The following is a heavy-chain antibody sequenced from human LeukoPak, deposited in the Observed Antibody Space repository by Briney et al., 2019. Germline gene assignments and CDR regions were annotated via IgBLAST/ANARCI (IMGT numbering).Heavy chain of an antibody. CDR3: ASPDSYSSSWYGAFDI. V-gene: IGHV3-21*01. Sequence: GGSLRLSCAASGFTFSSYSMNWVRQAPGKGLEWVSSISSSSYIYYADSVKGRFTISRDNAKNSLYLQMNSLRAEDTAVYYCASPDSYSSSWYGAFDIWGQGTMVTVSS. J-gene: IGHJ3*02. CDR2: ISSSSYI. D-gene: IGHD6-13*01. CDR1: GFTFSSYS.